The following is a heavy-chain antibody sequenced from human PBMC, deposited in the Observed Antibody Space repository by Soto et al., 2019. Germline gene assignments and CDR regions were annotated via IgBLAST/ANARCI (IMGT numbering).Heavy chain of an antibody. CDR2: ISSSGSTI. CDR3: ARVGRSDAFDI. CDR1: GVTLRDYY. D-gene: IGHD3-16*01. Sequence: XGSLRLSFADAGVTLRDYYMSWIRQAPGKGLEWVSYISSSGSTIYYADSVKGRFTISRDNAKNSLYLQMNSLRAEDTAVYYCARVGRSDAFDIWGQGTMVTVSS. V-gene: IGHV3-11*01. J-gene: IGHJ3*02.